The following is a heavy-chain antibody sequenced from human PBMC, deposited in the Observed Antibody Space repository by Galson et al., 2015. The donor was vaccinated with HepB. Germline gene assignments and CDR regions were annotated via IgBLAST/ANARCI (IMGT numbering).Heavy chain of an antibody. J-gene: IGHJ4*02. Sequence: SLRLSCAASGFTVSNYYMTWVRQAPGKGLEWAPVIFKTGRIFHTDSVKGRFSSSRDASKNTVYLEMNSLRVDDTSVYYCVRDEFDRAGSSWYATSHWGQGTLVTVSS. CDR1: GFTVSNYY. V-gene: IGHV3-66*03. CDR2: IFKTGRI. CDR3: VRDEFDRAGSSWYATSH. D-gene: IGHD6-13*01.